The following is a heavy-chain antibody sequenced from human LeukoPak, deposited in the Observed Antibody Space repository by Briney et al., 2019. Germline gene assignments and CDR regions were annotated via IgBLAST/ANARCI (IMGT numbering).Heavy chain of an antibody. CDR2: IYYSGST. Sequence: KSSETLSLTCAVYGGSFNGYYWSWIRQPPGKGLEWIGYIYYSGSTNYNPSLKSRVTISVDTSKNQFSLKLSSVTAADTAVYYCARHAGQQLVHFDYWGQGTLVTVSS. D-gene: IGHD6-13*01. CDR1: GGSFNGYY. CDR3: ARHAGQQLVHFDY. V-gene: IGHV4-59*08. J-gene: IGHJ4*02.